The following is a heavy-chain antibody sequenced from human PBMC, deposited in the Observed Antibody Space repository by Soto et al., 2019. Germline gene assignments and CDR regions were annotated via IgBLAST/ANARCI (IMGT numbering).Heavy chain of an antibody. J-gene: IGHJ6*03. Sequence: SETLSLTCTVSGGSISSYYWSWIRQPPGKGLEWIGYIYYSGSTNYNPSLKSRVTISVDTSKNQFSLKLSSVTAADTAVYYCARSIAAAGKDPEIYYYYMDVWGKGTTVTVSS. CDR1: GGSISSYY. D-gene: IGHD6-13*01. CDR2: IYYSGST. CDR3: ARSIAAAGKDPEIYYYYMDV. V-gene: IGHV4-59*01.